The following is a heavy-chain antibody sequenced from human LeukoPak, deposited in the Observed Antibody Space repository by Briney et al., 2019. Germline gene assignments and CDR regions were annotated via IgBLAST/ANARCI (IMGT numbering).Heavy chain of an antibody. J-gene: IGHJ5*02. CDR1: GFTFSSYS. D-gene: IGHD3-3*01. V-gene: IGHV3-21*01. CDR2: ISSSSSYI. CDR3: ARGGYDFWSGYFPHNWFDP. Sequence: GGSLRLSCAASGFTFSSYSMNWVRQAPGKGLEWVSSISSSSSYIYYADSVKGRFTISRDNAKNSLYLQMNSLRAEDTAVYYCARGGYDFWSGYFPHNWFDPWGQGTLVTVSS.